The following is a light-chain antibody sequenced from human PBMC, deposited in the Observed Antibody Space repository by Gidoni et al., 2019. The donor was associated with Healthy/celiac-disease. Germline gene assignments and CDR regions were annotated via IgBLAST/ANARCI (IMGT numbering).Light chain of an antibody. Sequence: QSALTQPASVSGSPGQSITISCTGTSSDVGGYNYVSWYQQHPGKAPKLMIYEVRNRPSGVSNRFSGSKSGNTASLTISGLQAEDEADYYCSSYTSSSTRVFGGGTKLT. J-gene: IGLJ3*02. CDR1: SSDVGGYNY. CDR2: EVR. CDR3: SSYTSSSTRV. V-gene: IGLV2-14*01.